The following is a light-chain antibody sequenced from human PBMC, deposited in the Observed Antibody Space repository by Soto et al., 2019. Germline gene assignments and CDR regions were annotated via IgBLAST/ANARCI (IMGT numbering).Light chain of an antibody. CDR1: SSDIGAYNF. Sequence: QSALTQPASVSGSPGQSITISCTGTSSDIGAYNFVSWYQQHPGKAPKLMLYDVNIRTSGVSNRFSGSKSGNTASLTISGLQAEDEADYSCTSWPTSTTMIFGGGTKVTVL. CDR3: TSWPTSTTMI. J-gene: IGLJ2*01. CDR2: DVN. V-gene: IGLV2-14*03.